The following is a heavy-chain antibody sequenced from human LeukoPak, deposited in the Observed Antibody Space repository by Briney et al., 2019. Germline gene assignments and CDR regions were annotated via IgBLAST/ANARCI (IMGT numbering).Heavy chain of an antibody. J-gene: IGHJ4*02. CDR2: INHSGSA. CDR3: ARSSGLWFGENFDY. CDR1: GGSFSGYY. V-gene: IGHV4-34*01. Sequence: SETLSLTCAVYGGSFSGYYWSWIRQPPGKGLEWIGEINHSGSANYNPSLKSRVTMSVDTSKNQFSLKLSSVTAADTAVYYCARSSGLWFGENFDYWGQGTLVTVSS. D-gene: IGHD3-10*01.